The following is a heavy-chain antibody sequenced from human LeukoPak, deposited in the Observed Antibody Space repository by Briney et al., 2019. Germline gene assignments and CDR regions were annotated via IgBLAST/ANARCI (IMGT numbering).Heavy chain of an antibody. CDR3: ATIWFGELDDAFDI. D-gene: IGHD3-10*01. CDR2: TNHSGST. J-gene: IGHJ3*02. V-gene: IGHV4-34*01. CDR1: GGSFSGYY. Sequence: SETLSLTCADYGGSFSGYYWSWVRQPPGKGLEWIGETNHSGSTNYNPSLKSRVTISVDTSKNQFSLKLSSVTAADTAVYYCATIWFGELDDAFDIWGQGTMVTVSS.